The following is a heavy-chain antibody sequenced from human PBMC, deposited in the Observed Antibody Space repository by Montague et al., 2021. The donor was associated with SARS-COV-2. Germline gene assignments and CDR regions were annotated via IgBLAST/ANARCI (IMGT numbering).Heavy chain of an antibody. J-gene: IGHJ4*02. V-gene: IGHV4-61*02. Sequence: TLSLTCTVSGGSISSGSYYWSWIRQPAGKGLEWIGRIYTSGSTNYSPPLKSRVTISIDTSKNQFSLKLSSVTAADTAVYYCARVVGFDFDYWGQGTLVTVSS. CDR3: ARVVGFDFDY. CDR1: GGSISSGSYY. CDR2: IYTSGST. D-gene: IGHD2-21*01.